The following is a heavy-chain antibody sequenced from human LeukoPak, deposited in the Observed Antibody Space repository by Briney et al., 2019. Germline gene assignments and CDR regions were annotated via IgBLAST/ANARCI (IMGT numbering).Heavy chain of an antibody. CDR1: GFTFSSYE. CDR2: ISSSGSTI. Sequence: PGGSLRLSCAASGFTFSSYEMNWVRQAPGKGLEWVSYISSSGSTIYYADSVKGRFTISRDNAKNSLYLQMNSLRAEDTAGYYCARAYYYYGMDVWGKGTTVTVSS. J-gene: IGHJ6*04. CDR3: ARAYYYYGMDV. V-gene: IGHV3-48*03.